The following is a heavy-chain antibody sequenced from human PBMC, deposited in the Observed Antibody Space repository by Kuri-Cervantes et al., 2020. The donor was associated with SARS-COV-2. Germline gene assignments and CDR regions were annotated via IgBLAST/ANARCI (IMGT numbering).Heavy chain of an antibody. CDR3: ARDKSSDDYVWGSYRKLDAFDI. J-gene: IGHJ3*02. CDR1: GYTFTNYY. CDR2: INPSGGST. D-gene: IGHD3-16*02. Sequence: ASVKVSCKASGYTFTNYYMHWVRQAPGQGLEWMGIINPSGGSTSYAQKFQGRVTMTRDTSTSTVYMELSSLRSEDTAVYYCARDKSSDDYVWGSYRKLDAFDIWGQGTMVTVSS. V-gene: IGHV1-46*01.